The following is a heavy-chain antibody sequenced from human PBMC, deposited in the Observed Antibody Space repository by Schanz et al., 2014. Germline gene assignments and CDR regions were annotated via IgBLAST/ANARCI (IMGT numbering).Heavy chain of an antibody. CDR2: ISSSSSYI. D-gene: IGHD6-13*01. V-gene: IGHV3-21*04. CDR1: GFTFSTYY. Sequence: VQLVESGGGVVQPGRSLRLSCAASGFTFSTYYMNWVRQAPGKGLEWVSSISSSSSYISYADSVKGRFTISRDNAKNSLYLQMDSLRPEDTAVYYCARLDSSSWYPRYWGQGTLVTVSS. J-gene: IGHJ4*02. CDR3: ARLDSSSWYPRY.